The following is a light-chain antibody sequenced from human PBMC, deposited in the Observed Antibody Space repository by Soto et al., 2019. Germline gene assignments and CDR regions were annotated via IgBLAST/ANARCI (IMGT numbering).Light chain of an antibody. CDR2: EAS. CDR3: QQYNTYPALT. V-gene: IGKV1-5*03. Sequence: DIQMTQSPSTLSASVGDRVTVTCRASRTVLQRVAWYQHKPGRAPDLLIYEASNLEDGVPSRFSGSGYGTEFTLTISRLQPDDFAIYYCQQYNTYPALTFGGGTKVEIK. CDR1: RTVLQR. J-gene: IGKJ4*01.